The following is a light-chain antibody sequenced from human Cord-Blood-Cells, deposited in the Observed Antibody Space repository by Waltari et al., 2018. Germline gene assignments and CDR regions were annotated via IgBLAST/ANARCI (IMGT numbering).Light chain of an antibody. CDR3: CSYAGSSTV. CDR1: SRDGGSYNL. V-gene: IGLV2-23*01. Sequence: QSALTQPASVSGSPGQSITISCTGTSRDGGSYNLVSWYQQHPGKAPKLMIYEGRKRPSGVSNRFSGSKSGNTASLTISGLQAEDEADYYCCSYAGSSTVFGGGTKLTVL. CDR2: EGR. J-gene: IGLJ2*01.